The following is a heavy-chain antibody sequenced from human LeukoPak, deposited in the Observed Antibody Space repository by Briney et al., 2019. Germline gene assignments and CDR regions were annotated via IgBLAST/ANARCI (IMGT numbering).Heavy chain of an antibody. V-gene: IGHV1-69*05. CDR3: ARSIVVVVAATSWFDP. J-gene: IGHJ5*02. CDR2: IIPIFGTA. D-gene: IGHD2-15*01. Sequence: ASVKVSCKASGGTFSSYAISWVRQAPGQGLEWMGRIIPIFGTANYAQKFQGRVTITTDESTGTAYMELSSLRSEDTAVYYCARSIVVVVAATSWFDPWGQGTLVTVSS. CDR1: GGTFSSYA.